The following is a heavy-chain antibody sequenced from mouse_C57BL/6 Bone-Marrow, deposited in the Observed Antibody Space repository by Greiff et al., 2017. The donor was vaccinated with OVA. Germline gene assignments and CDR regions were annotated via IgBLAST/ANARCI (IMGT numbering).Heavy chain of an antibody. CDR3: ARQGVKRFHWYFDV. Sequence: EVQVVESGGDLVKPGGSLKLSCAASGFTFSSYGMSWVRQTPDKRLAWVATISSGGSYTYYPDSVKGRFTISRDNAKNTLYLQMSSLKSEDTAMYYCARQGVKRFHWYFDVWGTGTTVTVSS. V-gene: IGHV5-6*01. CDR1: GFTFSSYG. D-gene: IGHD1-3*01. J-gene: IGHJ1*03. CDR2: ISSGGSYT.